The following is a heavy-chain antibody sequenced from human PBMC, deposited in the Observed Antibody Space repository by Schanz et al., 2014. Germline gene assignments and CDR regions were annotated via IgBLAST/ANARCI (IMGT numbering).Heavy chain of an antibody. V-gene: IGHV3-11*01. CDR3: AKELRPGTERPRGNFDY. D-gene: IGHD1-7*01. CDR2: ISRDGTTS. CDR1: GFIFNDYY. Sequence: QVQLLESGGGVVQPGGSLRLSCAASGFIFNDYYMNWIRQAPGKGLEWLSYISRDGTTSYYADSVKGRFTISRDNAKNSLYLEMTSLRAEDTAVYYCAKELRPGTERPRGNFDYWGQGTLVTVSS. J-gene: IGHJ4*02.